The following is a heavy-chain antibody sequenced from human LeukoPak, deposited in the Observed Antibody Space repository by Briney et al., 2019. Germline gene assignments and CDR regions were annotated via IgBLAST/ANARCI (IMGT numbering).Heavy chain of an antibody. CDR1: GYTFTTYT. J-gene: IGHJ4*02. Sequence: GASVKVSCKASGYTFTTYTMHWVRRAPGQRLEWMGWINAGNGNTKYSQKFQGRVTITRDTSASTAYMDLSSLRSEDTAVYYCAREIDRDGYNRFFDYWGQGILVTVSS. CDR2: INAGNGNT. CDR3: AREIDRDGYNRFFDY. D-gene: IGHD5-24*01. V-gene: IGHV1-3*01.